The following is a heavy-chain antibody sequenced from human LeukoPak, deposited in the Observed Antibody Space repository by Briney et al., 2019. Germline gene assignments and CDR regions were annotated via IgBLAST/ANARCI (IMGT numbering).Heavy chain of an antibody. CDR3: AKDSRESSGHFPYYYYYHYGLDV. CDR2: IIPIFGTA. V-gene: IGHV1-69*01. D-gene: IGHD3-22*01. Sequence: GSSVKVSCKASGGTFSSYAISWVRQAPGQGLEWMGGIIPIFGTANYAQKFQGRVTITADESTSTAYMELSSLRSEDTAVYYCAKDSRESSGHFPYYYYYHYGLDVWGQGTTVTVSS. J-gene: IGHJ6*02. CDR1: GGTFSSYA.